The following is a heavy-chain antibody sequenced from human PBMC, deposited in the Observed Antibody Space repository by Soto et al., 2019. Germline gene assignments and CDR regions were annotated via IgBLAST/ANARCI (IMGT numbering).Heavy chain of an antibody. CDR3: GRLCSITRCILSRIDT. CDR2: IYHSGST. CDR1: GYSISSVYY. D-gene: IGHD2-2*01. J-gene: IGHJ5*02. V-gene: IGHV4-38-2*01. Sequence: SETLALTWALSGYSISSVYYSGWTRQPPGRGLGWIGSIYHSGSTYYNPSLKIRFTISVDTSKNQFSPKLSSLTAADTAVYYCGRLCSITRCILSRIDTWGQGTLVNVSS.